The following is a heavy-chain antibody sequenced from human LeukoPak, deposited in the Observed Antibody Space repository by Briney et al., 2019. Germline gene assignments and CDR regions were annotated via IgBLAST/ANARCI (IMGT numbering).Heavy chain of an antibody. V-gene: IGHV1-2*04. D-gene: IGHD6-19*01. CDR2: INPNSGGT. CDR3: ARAPIAVADLRDYYYGMDV. Sequence: ASVKVSCKASGYTFTGYYMHWVRQAPGQGLEWMGWINPNSGGTNYAQKFQGWVTMTRDTSISTAYMELSRLRSDNTAVYYCARAPIAVADLRDYYYGMDVWGQGTTVTVSS. J-gene: IGHJ6*02. CDR1: GYTFTGYY.